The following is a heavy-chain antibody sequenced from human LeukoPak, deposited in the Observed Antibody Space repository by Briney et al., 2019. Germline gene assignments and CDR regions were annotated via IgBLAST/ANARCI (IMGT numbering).Heavy chain of an antibody. CDR2: ISWNNGSI. Sequence: GGSLRLSCAASGFTFDDYAMHWVRQAPGKGLEWVSGISWNNGSIGYADSVKGRFTISRDNAKNSLYLQMNSLRAEDTALYYCAKDSGGDPQPGYYGMDVWGQGTTVTVSS. CDR1: GFTFDDYA. D-gene: IGHD2-21*02. J-gene: IGHJ6*02. CDR3: AKDSGGDPQPGYYGMDV. V-gene: IGHV3-9*01.